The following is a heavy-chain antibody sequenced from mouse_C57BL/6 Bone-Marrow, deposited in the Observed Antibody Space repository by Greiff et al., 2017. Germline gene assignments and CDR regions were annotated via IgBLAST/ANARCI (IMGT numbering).Heavy chain of an antibody. CDR1: GYTFTNYG. CDR3: ARLLYYFDY. Sequence: VQLVESGAELARPGASVTLSCKASGYTFTNYGISWVKQRTGQGLEWIGEIYPRSGNTYYNEQFKGKATLTADKSSSTAYMELRGLTSEDSAVYCCARLLYYFDYWGQGTTLTVSS. CDR2: IYPRSGNT. V-gene: IGHV1-81*01. J-gene: IGHJ2*01.